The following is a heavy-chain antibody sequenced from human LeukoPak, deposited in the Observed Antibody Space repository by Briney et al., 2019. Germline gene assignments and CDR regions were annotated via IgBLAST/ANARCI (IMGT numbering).Heavy chain of an antibody. Sequence: TGGSLRLSCAASGFTFSSYGMHWARQAPGKGLEWVAFIRYDGSNKYYADSVKGRFTISRDNSKNTLYLQMNSLRAEDTAVYYCASLPVAVARGTGYYGMDVWGQGTTVTVSS. CDR1: GFTFSSYG. CDR3: ASLPVAVARGTGYYGMDV. V-gene: IGHV3-30*02. D-gene: IGHD2-15*01. CDR2: IRYDGSNK. J-gene: IGHJ6*02.